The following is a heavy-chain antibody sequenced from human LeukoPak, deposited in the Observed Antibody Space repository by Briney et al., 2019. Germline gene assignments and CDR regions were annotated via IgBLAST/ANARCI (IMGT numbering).Heavy chain of an antibody. CDR1: GFTVSSNY. D-gene: IGHD1-14*01. Sequence: GGSLRLSCAASGFTVSSNYMSWVRQAPGKGLEWVSLIYSDGNIHNADSVKGRFTISRDISKNTLYLQMNSLRAEDTALYYCVRADNGFDQWGQGALVTVSS. CDR2: IYSDGNI. V-gene: IGHV3-53*01. J-gene: IGHJ4*02. CDR3: VRADNGFDQ.